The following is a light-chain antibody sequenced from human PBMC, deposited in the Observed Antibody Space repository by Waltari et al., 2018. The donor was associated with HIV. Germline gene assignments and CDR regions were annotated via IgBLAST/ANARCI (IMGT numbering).Light chain of an antibody. CDR2: DVG. CDR3: NSYTSTTTRWL. Sequence: QSALTQPASVSGSPGQSIIISCTGTSSDVGGYNYVSWYQQHPGKAPKLIIFDVGNRPSGGSNRFAGSKSGNTASLTISGLQTEDEADYYCNSYTSTTTRWLFGGGTRLTVL. V-gene: IGLV2-14*03. CDR1: SSDVGGYNY. J-gene: IGLJ3*02.